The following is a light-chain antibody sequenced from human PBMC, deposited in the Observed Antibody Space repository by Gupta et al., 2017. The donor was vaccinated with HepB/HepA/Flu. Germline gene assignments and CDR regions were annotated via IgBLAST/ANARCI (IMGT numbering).Light chain of an antibody. V-gene: IGLV1-51*01. CDR1: SSNIGSNY. CDR2: DNR. J-gene: IGLJ3*02. Sequence: QSMLTQPPSVSAATGQRVSISCSGGSSNIGSNYVSWYQQLPGTAPKLIIYDNRERPSGIPDRFSGSKSGTSATLGITGLQTGDEADYYCGTWDVSLSAGVFGGGTKLIVL. CDR3: GTWDVSLSAGV.